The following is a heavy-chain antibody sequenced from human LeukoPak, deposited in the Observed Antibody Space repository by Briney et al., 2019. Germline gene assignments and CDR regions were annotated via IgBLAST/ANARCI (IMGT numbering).Heavy chain of an antibody. CDR3: ARGVTYCGGDCYGY. V-gene: IGHV1-69*13. J-gene: IGHJ4*02. Sequence: SVKVSCKASGGTFSSYAISWVRQAPGQGLEWMGGIIPIFGTANYAQKFQGRVTITADESTSTAYMELSSLRSEDTAVHYCARGVTYCGGDCYGYWGQGTLVTVSS. CDR1: GGTFSSYA. CDR2: IIPIFGTA. D-gene: IGHD2-21*01.